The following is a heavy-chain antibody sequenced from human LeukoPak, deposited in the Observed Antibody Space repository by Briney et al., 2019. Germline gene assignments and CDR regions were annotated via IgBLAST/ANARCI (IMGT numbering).Heavy chain of an antibody. CDR2: ISYDGSDK. D-gene: IGHD6-19*01. V-gene: IGHV3-30*03. J-gene: IGHJ4*02. Sequence: GGSLRLSCAASGFTLNNYGMHWVRQAPGKGLEWVAAISYDGSDKYYADSVRGRFTISRDNSKTSLFLEMNSLRTEDTALYYCVRDGSGWRDWGQGTLVTVSS. CDR1: GFTLNNYG. CDR3: VRDGSGWRD.